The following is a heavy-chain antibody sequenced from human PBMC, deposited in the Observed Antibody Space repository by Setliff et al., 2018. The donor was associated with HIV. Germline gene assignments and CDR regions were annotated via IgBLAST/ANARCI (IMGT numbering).Heavy chain of an antibody. CDR1: GGSITRTPYY. CDR2: IHHSGTA. J-gene: IGHJ4*02. D-gene: IGHD4-4*01. CDR3: AAFFVTPMTTQDF. V-gene: IGHV4-39*07. Sequence: SETLSLTCTVSGGSITRTPYYWGWIRQPPGKGLEWIGSIHHSGTAYDNPSLRSRVSVSRDMSSNQFSLRLSSVTAADAAVYYCAAFFVTPMTTQDFWGQGTLVTVSS.